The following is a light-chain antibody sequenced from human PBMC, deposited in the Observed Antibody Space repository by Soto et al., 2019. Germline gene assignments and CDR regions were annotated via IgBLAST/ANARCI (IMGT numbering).Light chain of an antibody. Sequence: QSVLTQPPSVSGAPGQTVTISCTGTTSNIGAGYDVHWYQQLPGAAPKLLIYGNTNRPSGVPDRFSGSKSGTSGSLAITGLQAEDEADYYCQSYDTSLSGSYVFGTGTKVTVL. J-gene: IGLJ1*01. CDR3: QSYDTSLSGSYV. CDR1: TSNIGAGYD. V-gene: IGLV1-40*01. CDR2: GNT.